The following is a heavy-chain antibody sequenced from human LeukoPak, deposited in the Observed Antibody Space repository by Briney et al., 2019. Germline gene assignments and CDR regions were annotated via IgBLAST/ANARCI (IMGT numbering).Heavy chain of an antibody. CDR3: ARMHLGDYYYYGMDV. Sequence: ASVKVSCKASGYTFTSYGISWVRQAPGQGLEWMGWISAYNGNTNYAQKFQGRVTMTRDTSISTAYMELSRLRSDDTAVYYCARMHLGDYYYYGMDVWGQGTTVTVSS. J-gene: IGHJ6*02. CDR1: GYTFTSYG. V-gene: IGHV1-18*04. D-gene: IGHD3-16*01. CDR2: ISAYNGNT.